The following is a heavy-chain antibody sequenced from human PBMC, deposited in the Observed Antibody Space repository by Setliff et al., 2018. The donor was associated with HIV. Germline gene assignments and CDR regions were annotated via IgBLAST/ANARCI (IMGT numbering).Heavy chain of an antibody. V-gene: IGHV4-39*07. Sequence: SETLSLTCTVSRGSISSSSYYWGWIRQPPGKGLEWIGSVYYSEGTHYNPSLKSRVTISVDTAKNQFSLKVTSVTAADTAIYYCARDSLGGMVTASLDYWSQGTLVTVSS. D-gene: IGHD2-21*02. CDR1: RGSISSSSYY. J-gene: IGHJ4*02. CDR3: ARDSLGGMVTASLDY. CDR2: VYYSEGT.